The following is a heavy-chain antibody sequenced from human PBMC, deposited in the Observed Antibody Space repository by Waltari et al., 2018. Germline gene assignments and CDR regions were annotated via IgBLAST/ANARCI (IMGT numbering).Heavy chain of an antibody. CDR2: IYYSGST. V-gene: IGHV4-59*08. J-gene: IGHJ6*02. CDR1: GGSISSYY. CDR3: GSGSCSDTGCHERSGVDV. D-gene: IGHD2-2*01. Sequence: QVQLQESGPGLVKPSETLSLTCTVSGGSISSYYWSWIRQPPGQGLEWIGCIYYSGSTNYNPSLKCRVTISVATSKNQFSLKLTSVTATDAAVYYCGSGSCSDTGCHERSGVDVWGQGTTVTVSS.